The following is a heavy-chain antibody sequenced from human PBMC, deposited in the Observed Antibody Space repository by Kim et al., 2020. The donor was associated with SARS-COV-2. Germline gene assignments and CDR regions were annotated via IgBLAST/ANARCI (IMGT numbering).Heavy chain of an antibody. J-gene: IGHJ4*02. CDR2: IIPILGIA. Sequence: SVKVSCKASGGTFSSYAISWVRQAPGQGLEWMGRIIPILGIANYAQKFQGRVTITADKSTSTAYMELSSLRSEDTAVYYCAREGGITGTQQPIDYWGQGTLVTVSS. D-gene: IGHD1-20*01. CDR3: AREGGITGTQQPIDY. V-gene: IGHV1-69*04. CDR1: GGTFSSYA.